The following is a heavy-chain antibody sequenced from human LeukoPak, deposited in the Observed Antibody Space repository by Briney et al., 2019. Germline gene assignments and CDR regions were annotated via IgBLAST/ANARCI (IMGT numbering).Heavy chain of an antibody. V-gene: IGHV3-9*01. Sequence: GGSLRLSCAASGFTFDDYDMHWVRQAPGKGLEWVSGISWNGGSIGYADSVKGRFTISRDNAKNSLYLQMNSLRVEDSALYYCAKNGDSRAYYFFYMDVWGKGTTVTVSS. J-gene: IGHJ6*03. CDR3: AKNGDSRAYYFFYMDV. D-gene: IGHD3-10*01. CDR2: ISWNGGSI. CDR1: GFTFDDYD.